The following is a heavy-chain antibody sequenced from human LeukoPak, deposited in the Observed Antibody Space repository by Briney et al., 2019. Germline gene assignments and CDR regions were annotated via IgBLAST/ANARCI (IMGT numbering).Heavy chain of an antibody. D-gene: IGHD3-22*01. Sequence: PGGSLRLSCAASGFTFSSYAMHWVRQAPGKGLEWVAVISYDGSNKYYADSVKGRFTISRDNSKNTLYLQMSSLRAEDTAVYYCARDKTYYDSPNALDIWGQGTMVTVSS. J-gene: IGHJ3*02. CDR3: ARDKTYYDSPNALDI. CDR2: ISYDGSNK. V-gene: IGHV3-30-3*01. CDR1: GFTFSSYA.